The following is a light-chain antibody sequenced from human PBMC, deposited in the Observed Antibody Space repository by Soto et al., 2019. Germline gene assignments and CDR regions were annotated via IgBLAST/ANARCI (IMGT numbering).Light chain of an antibody. Sequence: EIVITQSPATLSVSPGERATLSCRASQSVSSNLAWYQQKPGQAPRLLICGASTRATGIPDRFSGSGSGTEFTLTISRLQSEDLAVYYCQKYNNWPPVTVGGGTKVDLK. CDR3: QKYNNWPPVT. CDR1: QSVSSN. CDR2: GAS. J-gene: IGKJ4*01. V-gene: IGKV3-15*01.